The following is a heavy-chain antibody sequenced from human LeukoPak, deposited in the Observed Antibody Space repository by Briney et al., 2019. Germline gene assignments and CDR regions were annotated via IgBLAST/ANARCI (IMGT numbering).Heavy chain of an antibody. CDR2: INAGNGNT. CDR3: ARRERYCSSTSCYAFFDY. J-gene: IGHJ4*02. V-gene: IGHV1-3*01. Sequence: GASVKVSCKASGYTFTSYAMHWVRQAPGQRLEWMGWINAGNGNTKYSQKFQGRVTITRDTSTSTVYMELSSLRSEDTAVYYCARRERYCSSTSCYAFFDYWGQGTLVTVSS. CDR1: GYTFTSYA. D-gene: IGHD2-2*01.